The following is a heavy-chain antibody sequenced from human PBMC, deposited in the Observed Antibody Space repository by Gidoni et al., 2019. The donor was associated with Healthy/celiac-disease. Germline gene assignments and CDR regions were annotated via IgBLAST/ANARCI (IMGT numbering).Heavy chain of an antibody. V-gene: IGHV3-23*01. D-gene: IGHD2-15*01. J-gene: IGHJ5*02. CDR2: ISGSGGST. CDR1: GFTFSRYA. Sequence: EVQLLESGGCLVQPGGSLRLSCPASGFTFSRYALSWLRQAPGKGLEWVSAISGSGGSTYYADSVKGRFTISRDNSKNTLYLQRNSLRAEDTAVYYCAKQGTGYCSGGSCYSSFVWFDPWGQGTLVTVSS. CDR3: AKQGTGYCSGGSCYSSFVWFDP.